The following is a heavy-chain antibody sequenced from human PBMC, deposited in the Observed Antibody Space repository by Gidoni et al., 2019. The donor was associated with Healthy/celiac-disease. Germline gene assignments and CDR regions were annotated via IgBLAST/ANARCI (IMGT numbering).Heavy chain of an antibody. V-gene: IGHV3-66*02. CDR1: GFTVSSNY. Sequence: LAQPGGSLRLSCAASGFTVSSNYMSWVRQAPGKGLEWVSVIYSGGSTYYADSVKGRFTISRDNSKNTLYLQMNSLRAEDTAVYYCARLPHSRYCSGGSCPGWFDPWGQGTLVTVSS. D-gene: IGHD2-15*01. J-gene: IGHJ5*02. CDR2: IYSGGST. CDR3: ARLPHSRYCSGGSCPGWFDP.